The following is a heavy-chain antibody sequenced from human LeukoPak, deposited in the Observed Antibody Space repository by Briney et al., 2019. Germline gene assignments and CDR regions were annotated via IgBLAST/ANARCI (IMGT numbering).Heavy chain of an antibody. Sequence: GASVKVSCKASGYTFTGYYMHWVRQAPGQGLEWMGWINPNSGGTNYAQKFQGRVTMTRDTSISTAYMELSRLRSDDTAVYYCARYGDYAGGYYYYMDVWGKGTTVTVSS. D-gene: IGHD4-17*01. V-gene: IGHV1-2*02. CDR1: GYTFTGYY. CDR2: INPNSGGT. J-gene: IGHJ6*03. CDR3: ARYGDYAGGYYYYMDV.